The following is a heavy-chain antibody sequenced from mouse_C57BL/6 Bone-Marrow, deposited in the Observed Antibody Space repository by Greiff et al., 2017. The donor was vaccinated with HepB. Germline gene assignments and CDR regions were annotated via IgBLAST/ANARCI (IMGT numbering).Heavy chain of an antibody. CDR1: GYTFTDYE. J-gene: IGHJ1*03. CDR2: IDPETGGT. Sequence: QVHVKQSGAELVRPGASVTLSCKASGYTFTDYEMHWVKQTPVHGLEWIGAIDPETGGTAYNQKFKGKAILTADKSSSTAYMELRSLTSEDSAVYYCTRMEGGYFDVWGTGTTVTVSS. CDR3: TRMEGGYFDV. V-gene: IGHV1-15*01.